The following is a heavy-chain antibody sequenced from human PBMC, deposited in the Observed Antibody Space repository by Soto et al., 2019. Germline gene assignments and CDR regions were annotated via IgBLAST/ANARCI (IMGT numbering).Heavy chain of an antibody. V-gene: IGHV3-23*01. J-gene: IGHJ4*02. CDR2: ISGSGGST. CDR1: GFTFSSYA. Sequence: GGSLRLSCATSGFTFSSYAMSWVRQAPGKGLEWVSAISGSGGSTYYADSVKGRFTISRDNSKNTLYLQMNSLRAEDTAVYYCAKDVWQWLVPYFDYWGQGTLVTVSS. CDR3: AKDVWQWLVPYFDY. D-gene: IGHD6-19*01.